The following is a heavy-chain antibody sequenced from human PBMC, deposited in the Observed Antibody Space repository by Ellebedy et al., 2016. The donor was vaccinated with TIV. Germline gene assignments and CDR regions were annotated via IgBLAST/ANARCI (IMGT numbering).Heavy chain of an antibody. Sequence: GESLKISCAASGFSVSSTYMSWVRQAPGKGLDWVLVIYSAASTYYADYVKGRFTISRDNSKNTLFLQMNSLRAEDTGVYYCVRDSSKVSGMDVWGQGTTVTVSS. J-gene: IGHJ6*02. V-gene: IGHV3-53*01. CDR1: GFSVSSTY. D-gene: IGHD2-8*01. CDR3: VRDSSKVSGMDV. CDR2: IYSAAST.